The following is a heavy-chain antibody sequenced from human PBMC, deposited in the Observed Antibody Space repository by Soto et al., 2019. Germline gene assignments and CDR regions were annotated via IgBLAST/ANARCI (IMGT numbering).Heavy chain of an antibody. CDR2: IYYSGST. CDR1: GGSISSGGYY. D-gene: IGHD3-22*01. J-gene: IGHJ4*02. CDR3: ARGLWAVGYLDY. V-gene: IGHV4-31*03. Sequence: QVQLQESGPGLVKPSQTLSLTCTVSGGSISSGGYYWSWIRQHPGKGLEWIGYIYYSGSTYYNPSLKSRXXMXVXXSKNQVSLQLSSVTGADTAVYYCARGLWAVGYLDYWGQGTLVTVSS.